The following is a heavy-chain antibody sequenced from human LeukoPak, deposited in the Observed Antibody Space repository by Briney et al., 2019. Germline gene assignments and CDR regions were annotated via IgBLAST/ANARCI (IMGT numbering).Heavy chain of an antibody. J-gene: IGHJ4*02. V-gene: IGHV3-73*01. Sequence: PGGSLRLSCAASGFTFSGSAMHWVRQASGKGLEWVGRIRSKANNYATAYAASVKGRFTISRDDSKNTAYLQMNSLKTGDTAVYFCSSGLSVLRSNSTPVDYWGQGTLVTVSS. CDR1: GFTFSGSA. D-gene: IGHD2/OR15-2a*01. CDR2: IRSKANNYAT. CDR3: SSGLSVLRSNSTPVDY.